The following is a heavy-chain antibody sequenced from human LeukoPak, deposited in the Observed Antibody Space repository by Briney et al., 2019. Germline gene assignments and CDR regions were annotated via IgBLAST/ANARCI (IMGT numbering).Heavy chain of an antibody. Sequence: SVKVSCKASGGTFSSYAISWVRQAPGQGLEWMGRIIPIIGIANYAQKFQGRVTITADKSTSTAYMELSSLRSEDTAVYYCALLGYGTNGVCGSDWFDPWGEGTLVTVSS. J-gene: IGHJ5*02. V-gene: IGHV1-69*04. CDR2: IIPIIGIA. D-gene: IGHD2-8*01. CDR1: GGTFSSYA. CDR3: ALLGYGTNGVCGSDWFDP.